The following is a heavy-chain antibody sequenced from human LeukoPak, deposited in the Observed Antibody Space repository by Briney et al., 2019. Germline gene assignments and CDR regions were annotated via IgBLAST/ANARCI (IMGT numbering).Heavy chain of an antibody. V-gene: IGHV3-30*03. CDR3: ARGTYYYDSSGYEVYFDY. D-gene: IGHD3-22*01. J-gene: IGHJ4*02. CDR1: GFTFSSYG. Sequence: GGSLRLSCAASGFTFSSYGMHWVRQAPGKGLEWVAVISYDGSNKYYADSVKGRFTISRDNSKNTLYLQMNSLRAEDTAVYYYARGTYYYDSSGYEVYFDYWGQGTLVTVSS. CDR2: ISYDGSNK.